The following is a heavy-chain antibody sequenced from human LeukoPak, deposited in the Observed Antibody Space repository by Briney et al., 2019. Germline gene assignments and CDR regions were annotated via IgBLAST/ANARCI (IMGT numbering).Heavy chain of an antibody. CDR1: GYTFTSYD. D-gene: IGHD3-22*01. CDR3: ARGRNAQVVVVITTVVFDY. Sequence: ASVKVSCKASGYTFTSYDINWARQATGQGLEWMGWMNPNSGNTGYAQKFQGRVTVTRNTSISTAYMELSSLRSEDTAVYYCARGRNAQVVVVITTVVFDYWGQGTLVTVSS. J-gene: IGHJ4*02. V-gene: IGHV1-8*01. CDR2: MNPNSGNT.